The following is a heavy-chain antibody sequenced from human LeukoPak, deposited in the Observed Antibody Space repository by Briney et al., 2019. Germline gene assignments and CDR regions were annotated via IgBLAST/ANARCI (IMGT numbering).Heavy chain of an antibody. CDR1: GFSFSTYW. Sequence: PGGSLRLSCAGTGFSFSTYWMSWVRQAPGKGLEWVSSISSSSSYIYYADSVKGRFTISRDNAKNSLYLQMNSLRAEDTAVYYCAREAPYDYVWGSYRFDYWGQGTLVTVSS. D-gene: IGHD3-16*02. CDR2: ISSSSSYI. V-gene: IGHV3-21*01. J-gene: IGHJ4*02. CDR3: AREAPYDYVWGSYRFDY.